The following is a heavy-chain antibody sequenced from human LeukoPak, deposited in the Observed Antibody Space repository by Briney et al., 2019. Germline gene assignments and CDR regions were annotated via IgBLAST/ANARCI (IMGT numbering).Heavy chain of an antibody. Sequence: ASVKVSCKASGYTFTSYGISWVRQATGQGLAWMGWISAYNGNTNYAQKLQGRVTMTTDTSTSTAYMELRSLRSDDTAVYYCARVYDDFWSGYENYYDYYMDVWGKGTTVTVSS. CDR2: ISAYNGNT. CDR3: ARVYDDFWSGYENYYDYYMDV. V-gene: IGHV1-18*01. CDR1: GYTFTSYG. J-gene: IGHJ6*03. D-gene: IGHD3-3*01.